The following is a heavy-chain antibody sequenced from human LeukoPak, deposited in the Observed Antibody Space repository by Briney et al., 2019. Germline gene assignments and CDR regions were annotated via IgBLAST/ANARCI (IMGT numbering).Heavy chain of an antibody. CDR2: INHSGST. CDR1: GGSFSGYY. V-gene: IGHV4-34*01. D-gene: IGHD3-10*01. J-gene: IGHJ5*02. CDR3: ARSPNYYGSGRNWFDP. Sequence: PSETLSLTCAVYGGSFSGYYWSWIRQPPGKGLEWIGEINHSGSTNYNPSLKSRVTISVDTSKNQFSLRLSSVTAADTAVYYCARSPNYYGSGRNWFDPWGQGTLVTVSS.